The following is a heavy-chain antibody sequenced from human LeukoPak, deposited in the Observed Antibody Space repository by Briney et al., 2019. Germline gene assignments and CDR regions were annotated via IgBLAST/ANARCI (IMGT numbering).Heavy chain of an antibody. J-gene: IGHJ6*03. D-gene: IGHD3-3*01. V-gene: IGHV4-61*02. CDR2: IYTSGST. Sequence: PSETLSLTCTVSGGSISSGSYYWSWIRQPAGKGMEWIGRIYTSGSTNYNPSLKSRVTISVDTSKNQFSLKLSSVTAADTAVYYCARLPDFWSGHSRRPPYYYYMDVWGKGTTVTVSS. CDR1: GGSISSGSYY. CDR3: ARLPDFWSGHSRRPPYYYYMDV.